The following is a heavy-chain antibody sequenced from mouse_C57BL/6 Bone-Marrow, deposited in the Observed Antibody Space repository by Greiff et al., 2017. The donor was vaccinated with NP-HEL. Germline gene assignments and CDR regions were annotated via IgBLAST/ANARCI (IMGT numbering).Heavy chain of an antibody. CDR1: GYTFTSYW. Sequence: QVQLQQPGAELVMPGASVKLSCKASGYTFTSYWMHWVKQRPGQGLEWIGEIDPSDSYTNYNQKFKGKSTLTVDKSSSTAYMQLSSLTSEDSAVYYCARSRYDYDAVEYYAMDYWGQGTSGTVSS. J-gene: IGHJ4*01. D-gene: IGHD2-4*01. CDR2: IDPSDSYT. V-gene: IGHV1-69*01. CDR3: ARSRYDYDAVEYYAMDY.